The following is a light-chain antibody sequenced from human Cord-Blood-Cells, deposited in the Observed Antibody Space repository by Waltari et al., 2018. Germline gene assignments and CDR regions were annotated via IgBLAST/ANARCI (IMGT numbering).Light chain of an antibody. Sequence: QSAPTPPASVSGSPGQSLTIPCPGTSSDVGGYNYVSWYQQHPGKAPKPMIYDVSKRPSGVSNRFSGSKSGNTASLTISGLQAEDEADYYCSSYTSSSTWVFGGGTKLTVL. CDR1: SSDVGGYNY. CDR2: DVS. CDR3: SSYTSSSTWV. V-gene: IGLV2-14*01. J-gene: IGLJ3*02.